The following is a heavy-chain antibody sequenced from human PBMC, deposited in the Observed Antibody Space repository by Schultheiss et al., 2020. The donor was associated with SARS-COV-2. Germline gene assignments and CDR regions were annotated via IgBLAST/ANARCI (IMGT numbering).Heavy chain of an antibody. Sequence: SETLSLTCTVSGASVSSGSSYWTWIRQPPGKGLEWIGYINYSGPTEYNPSLKSRVTISLDTSKNQFTLNLRSVSGADTAVYFCARGVPAEVWGQGTLVTVSS. CDR2: INYSGPT. CDR3: ARGVPAEV. V-gene: IGHV4-61*01. CDR1: GASVSSGSSY. D-gene: IGHD2-2*01. J-gene: IGHJ4*02.